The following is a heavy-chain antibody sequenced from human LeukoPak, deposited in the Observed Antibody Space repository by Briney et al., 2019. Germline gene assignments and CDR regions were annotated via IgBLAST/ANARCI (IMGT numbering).Heavy chain of an antibody. V-gene: IGHV3-21*01. CDR1: GFTFSSYS. D-gene: IGHD5-12*01. J-gene: IGHJ4*02. Sequence: GGSLRLSCAASGFTFSSYSMNWVRQAPGKGLEWVSSISSSSSYIYYADSVKGRFTISRDNAKNSLYLQMNSLRAEDTAVYYCANGYSGYDGYRYRGQGTLVTVSS. CDR2: ISSSSSYI. CDR3: ANGYSGYDGYRY.